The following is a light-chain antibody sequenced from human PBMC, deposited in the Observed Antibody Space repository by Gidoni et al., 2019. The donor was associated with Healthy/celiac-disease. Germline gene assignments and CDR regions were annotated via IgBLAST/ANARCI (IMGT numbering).Light chain of an antibody. Sequence: ELVMTQSPATLSVSPGERATLSGRASQSVNSNLAWYQQKPGQAPRLLIYGASTRATGIPARFSGSGSGTEFTLTISSLQSEDFAVYYCQQYNNWPPGTFGQGTKVEIK. CDR3: QQYNNWPPGT. CDR2: GAS. CDR1: QSVNSN. J-gene: IGKJ1*01. V-gene: IGKV3-15*01.